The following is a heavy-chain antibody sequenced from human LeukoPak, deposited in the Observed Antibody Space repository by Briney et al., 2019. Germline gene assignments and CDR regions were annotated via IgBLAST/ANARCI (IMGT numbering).Heavy chain of an antibody. J-gene: IGHJ3*02. CDR2: IYYSGST. CDR3: ARGQRSGWYHDAFDI. CDR1: GGSISSYY. D-gene: IGHD6-19*01. V-gene: IGHV4-59*01. Sequence: PSETLSLTCTVSGGSISSYYWSWIRQPPGKGLERIGYIYYSGSTNYNPSLKSRVTISVDTSKNQFSLKLSSVTAADTAVYYCARGQRSGWYHDAFDIWGQGTMVTVSS.